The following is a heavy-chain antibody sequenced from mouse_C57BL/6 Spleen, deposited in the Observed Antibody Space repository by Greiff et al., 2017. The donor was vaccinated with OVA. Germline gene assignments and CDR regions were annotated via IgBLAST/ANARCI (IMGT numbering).Heavy chain of an antibody. CDR3: PLITTVGYAMDY. CDR1: GYTFTSYW. V-gene: IGHV1-64*01. Sequence: LQQPGAELVKPGASVKLSCKASGYTFTSYWMHWVKQRPGQGLEWIGMIHPNSGSTNYNEKFKSKATLTVDKSSSTAYMQLSSLTSEDSAVYYCPLITTVGYAMDYWGQGTSVTVSS. D-gene: IGHD1-1*01. CDR2: IHPNSGST. J-gene: IGHJ4*01.